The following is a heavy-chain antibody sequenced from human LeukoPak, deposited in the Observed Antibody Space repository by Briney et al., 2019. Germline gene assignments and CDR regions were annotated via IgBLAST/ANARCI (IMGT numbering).Heavy chain of an antibody. V-gene: IGHV1-69*13. Sequence: SVKVSCKASGGTFTSYAISWVRQAPGQGLEWMGGIIPIFGTANYAQKFQGRVTITADESTSTAYMELSSLRSEDTAVYYCARSSAYYDILTGYSDNYYYGMDVWGKGTTVTVSS. CDR1: GGTFTSYA. D-gene: IGHD3-9*01. CDR3: ARSSAYYDILTGYSDNYYYGMDV. CDR2: IIPIFGTA. J-gene: IGHJ6*04.